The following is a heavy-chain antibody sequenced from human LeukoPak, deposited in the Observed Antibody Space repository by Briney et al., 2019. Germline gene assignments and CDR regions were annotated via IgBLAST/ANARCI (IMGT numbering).Heavy chain of an antibody. Sequence: SETLSLTCTVSGGSISSGGYYWSWIRQPAGKGLEWIGSIYYSGSTYYNPSLKSRVTISVDTSKNQFSLKLSSVTAADTAVYYCLSYYGSGSYHFDYWGQGTLVTVSS. CDR1: GGSISSGGYY. J-gene: IGHJ4*02. V-gene: IGHV4-39*07. D-gene: IGHD3-10*01. CDR2: IYYSGST. CDR3: LSYYGSGSYHFDY.